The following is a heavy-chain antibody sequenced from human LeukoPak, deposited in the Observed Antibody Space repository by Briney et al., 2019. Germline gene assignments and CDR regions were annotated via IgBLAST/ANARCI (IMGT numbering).Heavy chain of an antibody. CDR2: ISWNSGSI. CDR1: GFTFEAYA. J-gene: IGHJ3*02. Sequence: GGSLRLSCAATGFTFEAYAMHWVRQAPGKGLEWVSGISWNSGSIGYADSVKGRFTISRDNAKNSLNLQMNSLRAEDTALYYCARTPSGDSSGYYTDSFNIWGQGTMVTVSS. V-gene: IGHV3-9*01. D-gene: IGHD3-22*01. CDR3: ARTPSGDSSGYYTDSFNI.